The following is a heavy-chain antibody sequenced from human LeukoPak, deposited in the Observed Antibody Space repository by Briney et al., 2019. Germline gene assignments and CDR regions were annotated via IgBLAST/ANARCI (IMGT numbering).Heavy chain of an antibody. Sequence: SETLSLTCTVSGGSLSSNNYYWGWIRQPPGKGLEWIGSIYYSGSTYYNPSLESRVTISVDTSKSHFSLKLGSVTAADTAVYYCARRARTGDYYFDYWGQGTLVTVSS. CDR1: GGSLSSNNYY. CDR2: IYYSGST. D-gene: IGHD4-17*01. V-gene: IGHV4-39*02. J-gene: IGHJ4*02. CDR3: ARRARTGDYYFDY.